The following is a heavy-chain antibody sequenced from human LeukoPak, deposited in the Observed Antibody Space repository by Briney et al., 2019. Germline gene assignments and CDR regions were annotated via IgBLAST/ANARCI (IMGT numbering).Heavy chain of an antibody. D-gene: IGHD3-3*01. V-gene: IGHV4-34*01. J-gene: IGHJ4*02. CDR3: ARGRGFWSGSRHDY. CDR2: INHSKST. Sequence: PSETLSLTCAVYGGSFSGYYWSWIRQPTGKGLEWIGEINHSKSTNYSPSLKSRVTISVDTSKNQFSLKLSSVTAADTAVYYCARGRGFWSGSRHDYWGQGTLVTVSS. CDR1: GGSFSGYY.